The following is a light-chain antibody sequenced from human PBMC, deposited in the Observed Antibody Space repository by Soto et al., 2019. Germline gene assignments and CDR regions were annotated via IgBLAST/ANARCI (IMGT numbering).Light chain of an antibody. V-gene: IGKV1-8*01. CDR1: KGISSY. J-gene: IGKJ1*01. CDR3: QQYYSYPRT. CDR2: AAS. Sequence: AIRMTQSPSSFSASTGDRVTITCRASKGISSYLAWYQQKPGKAPKLLIYAASTLQSGVPSRFRGSGSGTDFTLTISCLQSEDFATYYCQQYYSYPRTFGQGTKVEIK.